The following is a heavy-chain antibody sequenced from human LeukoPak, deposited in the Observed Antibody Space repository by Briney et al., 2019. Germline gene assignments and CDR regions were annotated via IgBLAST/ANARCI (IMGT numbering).Heavy chain of an antibody. V-gene: IGHV4-61*08. CDR1: GGSISSGGYS. Sequence: SQTLSLTCAVSGGSISSGGYSWSWIRQPPGKGLEWIGYIYHSGNTNYNHSLKSRVTISVDTSKNQFSLKMSSVTAADTALYYCARVGSQVAYCGGDCYVCWGQGSLVT. CDR2: IYHSGNT. J-gene: IGHJ4*02. D-gene: IGHD2-21*02. CDR3: ARVGSQVAYCGGDCYVC.